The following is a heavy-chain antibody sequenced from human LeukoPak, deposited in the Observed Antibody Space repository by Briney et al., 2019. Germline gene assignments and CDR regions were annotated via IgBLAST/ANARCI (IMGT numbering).Heavy chain of an antibody. CDR1: GYTFTGFY. D-gene: IGHD3-22*01. J-gene: IGHJ4*02. V-gene: IGHV1-2*02. CDR3: ARGGDDSGLYFAY. Sequence: GASVKVSCKASGYTFTGFYIHWVRQAPGQGLEWMAWINPQSGATNYAQKFQGRVTMTRDMSISTAYMDVTSLRSDDTAVYYCARGGDDSGLYFAYWGQGTLVTVSS. CDR2: INPQSGAT.